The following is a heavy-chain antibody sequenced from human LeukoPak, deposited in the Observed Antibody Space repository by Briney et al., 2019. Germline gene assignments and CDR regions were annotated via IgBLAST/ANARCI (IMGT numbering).Heavy chain of an antibody. J-gene: IGHJ2*01. CDR2: IIPIFGTA. CDR3: ALLLERWLQPDFDL. Sequence: SVKVSCKASGGTFSSYAISWVRQAPGQGLEWMGGIIPIFGTANYAQKFQGRVTITTDESTSTAYMELSSLRSEDTAVYYCALLLERWLQPDFDLWGRGTLVTVSS. D-gene: IGHD5-24*01. CDR1: GGTFSSYA. V-gene: IGHV1-69*05.